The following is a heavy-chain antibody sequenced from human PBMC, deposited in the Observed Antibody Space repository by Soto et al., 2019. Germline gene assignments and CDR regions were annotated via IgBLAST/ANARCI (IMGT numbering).Heavy chain of an antibody. CDR3: ARLIAVADWAFDI. V-gene: IGHV4-59*08. D-gene: IGHD6-19*01. Sequence: SETLSLTCTVSGGSISSYYWSWIRQPPGKGLEWIGYIYYSGSTNYNPSLKSRVTISVDTSKNQFSLKLSSVTAADTAVYYCARLIAVADWAFDIWGQGTMVTVSS. CDR2: IYYSGST. J-gene: IGHJ3*02. CDR1: GGSISSYY.